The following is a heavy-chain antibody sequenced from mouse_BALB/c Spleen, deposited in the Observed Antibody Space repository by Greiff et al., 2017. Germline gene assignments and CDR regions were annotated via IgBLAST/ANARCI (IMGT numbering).Heavy chain of an antibody. V-gene: IGHV1S56*01. D-gene: IGHD3-2*02. CDR2: IYPGNVNT. Sequence: VQLQQSGPELVKPGASVRISCKASGYTFTSYDIHWVKQRPGQGLEWIGWIYPGNVNTKYNEKFKGKATLTADKSSSTAYMQLSSLTSEDSAVYFCARSGGDYLDYWGQGTTLTVSS. CDR3: ARSGGDYLDY. J-gene: IGHJ2*01. CDR1: GYTFTSYD.